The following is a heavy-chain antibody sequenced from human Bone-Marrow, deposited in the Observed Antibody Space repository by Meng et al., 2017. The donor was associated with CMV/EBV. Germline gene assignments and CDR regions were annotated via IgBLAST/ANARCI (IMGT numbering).Heavy chain of an antibody. J-gene: IGHJ6*02. Sequence: SETLSLTCAVYGGSFSGYYWSWIRQPPGKGLEWIGEINHSGSTNYNPSLKSRVTISVDTSKNQFSLKLSSVTAADTAVYYCASNRVAAAGPSGMDVWGQGTTVTV. V-gene: IGHV4-34*01. CDR3: ASNRVAAAGPSGMDV. CDR1: GGSFSGYY. CDR2: INHSGST. D-gene: IGHD6-13*01.